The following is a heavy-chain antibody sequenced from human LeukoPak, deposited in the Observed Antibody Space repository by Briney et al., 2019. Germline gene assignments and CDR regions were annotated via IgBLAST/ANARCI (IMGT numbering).Heavy chain of an antibody. CDR3: ARPRLYSSSTEAFDI. V-gene: IGHV3-53*01. Sequence: PGGSLRLSCAASGFTVSSNYMTWVRQAPGKGLEWVSIIYSGGSTYYADSVKGRFTISRDNSKNTLYLQMNSLRAEDTAVYYCARPRLYSSSTEAFDIWGQGTMVTVSS. D-gene: IGHD6-13*01. CDR2: IYSGGST. CDR1: GFTVSSNY. J-gene: IGHJ3*02.